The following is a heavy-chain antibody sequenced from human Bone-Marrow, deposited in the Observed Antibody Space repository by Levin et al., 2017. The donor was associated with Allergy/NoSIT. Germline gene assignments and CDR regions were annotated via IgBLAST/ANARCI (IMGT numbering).Heavy chain of an antibody. CDR2: ISGDNGNT. CDR1: GYSFTDYG. CDR3: AKYSSSSSADEH. D-gene: IGHD6-6*01. Sequence: GGSLRLSCYTSGYSFTDYGITWVRQAPGQGLEWMGWISGDNGNTHYLERFRGRVTMTRDTTARRAYIELRNLRSDDTAVYYCAKYSSSSSADEHWGQGTLVTVSS. V-gene: IGHV1-18*01. J-gene: IGHJ4*02.